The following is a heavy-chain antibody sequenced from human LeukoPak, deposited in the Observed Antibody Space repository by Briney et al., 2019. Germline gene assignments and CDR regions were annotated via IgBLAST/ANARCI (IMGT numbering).Heavy chain of an antibody. Sequence: AGGSLRLSCAASGFTFSSYGMQWGRQAPGKGLVWVAVIWYDGSNKYYADSVKGRFTISRDNSKNTLYLQMNSLRAEDTAVYYCARDFNGYSFDYWGQGTLVTVSS. D-gene: IGHD3-22*01. CDR2: IWYDGSNK. CDR1: GFTFSSYG. J-gene: IGHJ4*02. V-gene: IGHV3-33*01. CDR3: ARDFNGYSFDY.